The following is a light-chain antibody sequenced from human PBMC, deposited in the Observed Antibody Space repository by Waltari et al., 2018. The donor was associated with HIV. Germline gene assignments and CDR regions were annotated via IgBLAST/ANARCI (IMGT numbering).Light chain of an antibody. CDR2: EVN. V-gene: IGLV2-8*01. CDR3: SSYAGSNNLGV. Sequence: QSALTQPPSASGSPGQSVTISCTGTSSDVGGNDYVSWYQQHPGKAPKLIIYEVNKRPSGVPDRFSGSKSGNTASLTVSGLQSEDEADYYCSSYAGSNNLGVFGGGTKLTVL. CDR1: SSDVGGNDY. J-gene: IGLJ2*01.